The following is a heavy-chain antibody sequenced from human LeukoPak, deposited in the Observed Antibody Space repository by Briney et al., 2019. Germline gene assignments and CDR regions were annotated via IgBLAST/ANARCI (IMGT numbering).Heavy chain of an antibody. CDR2: IYYSGST. CDR3: ARGAAAGTLFDY. D-gene: IGHD6-13*01. CDR1: GGSISSYY. J-gene: IGHJ4*02. V-gene: IGHV4-59*01. Sequence: SETLSLTCTVSGGSISSYYWSWIRQPPGKGLEWIGYIYYSGSTNYNPSLKSRVTISVDTFKNQFSLKLSSVTAADTAVYYCARGAAAGTLFDYWGQGTLVTVSS.